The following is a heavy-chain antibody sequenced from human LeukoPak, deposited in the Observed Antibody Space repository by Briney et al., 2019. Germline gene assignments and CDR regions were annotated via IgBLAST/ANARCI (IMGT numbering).Heavy chain of an antibody. J-gene: IGHJ4*02. CDR1: GFTFSSYE. Sequence: GGSLRLSCAASGFTFSSYEMNWVRQAPGKGLEWVSYISSSGSTIYYADSMKGRFTISRDNAKNSLYLQMNSLRAEDTAVYYCAREPTYCSGGSCYFDYWGQGTLVTVSS. D-gene: IGHD2-15*01. V-gene: IGHV3-48*03. CDR3: AREPTYCSGGSCYFDY. CDR2: ISSSGSTI.